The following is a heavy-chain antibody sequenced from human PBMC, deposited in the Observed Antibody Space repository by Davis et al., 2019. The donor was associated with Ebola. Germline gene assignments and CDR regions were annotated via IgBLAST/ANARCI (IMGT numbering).Heavy chain of an antibody. V-gene: IGHV3-23*01. CDR1: GFTFSSYA. D-gene: IGHD6-13*01. J-gene: IGHJ4*02. Sequence: GESLKISCAASGFTFSSYAMSWVRQTPGKGLEWVSAITGSGSLTGYADSVTGRFTISRDNSKNTLNMQMNSLRVEDTAVYYCATRGSSREFDYWGQGTLVSVS. CDR2: ITGSGSLT. CDR3: ATRGSSREFDY.